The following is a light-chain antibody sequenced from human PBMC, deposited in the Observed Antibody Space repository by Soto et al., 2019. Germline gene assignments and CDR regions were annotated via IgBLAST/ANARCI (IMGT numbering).Light chain of an antibody. J-gene: IGLJ2*01. CDR1: SSSIGSNT. V-gene: IGLV1-44*01. CDR2: SNR. Sequence: QSVLTQPPSASGTPGQRVTISCSGSSSSIGSNTVNWYQQLPGTAPKVLMHSNRQRPSGVPDRFSGSKSDTSASLAISGLQSEDEADYYCAAWDDSLNGVVFGGGTKLTVL. CDR3: AAWDDSLNGVV.